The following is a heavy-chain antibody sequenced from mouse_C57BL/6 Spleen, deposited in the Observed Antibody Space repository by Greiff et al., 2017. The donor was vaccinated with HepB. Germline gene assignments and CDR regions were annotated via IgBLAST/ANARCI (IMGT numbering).Heavy chain of an antibody. CDR2: FYPGSGSI. Sequence: QVQLQQSGAELVKPGASVKLSCKASGYTFTEYPIHWVKQRSGQGLEWIGWFYPGSGSIKYNEKFKDKATLTADKSSSTVYMELSRLTSEDSAVYFCARHGGRKPKVPLLLSWYFEVWGTGTTVTVSS. CDR3: ARHGGRKPKVPLLLSWYFEV. CDR1: GYTFTEYP. V-gene: IGHV1-62-2*01. D-gene: IGHD1-1*01. J-gene: IGHJ1*03.